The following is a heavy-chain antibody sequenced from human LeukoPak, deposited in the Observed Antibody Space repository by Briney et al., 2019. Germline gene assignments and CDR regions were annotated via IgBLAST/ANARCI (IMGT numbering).Heavy chain of an antibody. CDR3: ARDRSLGYYDFWSGYYGPDY. J-gene: IGHJ4*02. CDR2: ISAYNGNT. D-gene: IGHD3-3*01. Sequence: ASVKVSCKASGYTFTSHGISWVRQAPGQGLEWMGWISAYNGNTNYAQKLQGRVTMTTDTSTSTAYMELRSLRSDDTAVYYCARDRSLGYYDFWSGYYGPDYWGQGTLVTVSS. V-gene: IGHV1-18*01. CDR1: GYTFTSHG.